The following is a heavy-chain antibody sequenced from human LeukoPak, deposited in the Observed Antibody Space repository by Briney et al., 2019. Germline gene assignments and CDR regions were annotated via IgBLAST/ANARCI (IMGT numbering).Heavy chain of an antibody. V-gene: IGHV3-30-3*01. CDR2: ISYDGSNK. Sequence: GGSLRLSCAASGFTFSSYAMHWVRQAPGKGLEWVAVISYDGSNKYYADSVKGRFTISRDNSKNTLYLQMNSLRAEDTAVYYCARDGGGVVNYYYYYYMDVWGKGTTVTVSS. CDR3: ARDGGGVVNYYYYYYMDV. CDR1: GFTFSSYA. D-gene: IGHD3-3*01. J-gene: IGHJ6*03.